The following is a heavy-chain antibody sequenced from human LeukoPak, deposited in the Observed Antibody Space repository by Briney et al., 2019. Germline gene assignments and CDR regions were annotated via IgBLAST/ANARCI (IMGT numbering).Heavy chain of an antibody. Sequence: GGSLRLSCAASGFTFSSYSMNWVRQAPGKGLEWVSSISSSSSYIYYADSVKGRFTISRDNAKNSLLLQMNSRRAEDRAVYYCAGGYDFWSGYFLGNWFDPGGQGTLVTVSS. CDR2: ISSSSSYI. J-gene: IGHJ5*02. V-gene: IGHV3-21*01. CDR3: AGGYDFWSGYFLGNWFDP. D-gene: IGHD3-3*01. CDR1: GFTFSSYS.